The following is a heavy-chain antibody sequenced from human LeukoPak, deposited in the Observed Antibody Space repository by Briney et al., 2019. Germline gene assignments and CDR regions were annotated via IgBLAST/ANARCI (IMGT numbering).Heavy chain of an antibody. J-gene: IGHJ4*02. Sequence: ASVEVSCKASGYTFSSYYMHWVRQASGQGLEWMGIINPTGGGTNYAQKFQGRVTMTRDTSTSTVYMELSSLRSEDTAVYYCARVPGDGYNFSFDYWGQGTLVTVSS. D-gene: IGHD5-24*01. CDR2: INPTGGGT. CDR1: GYTFSSYY. V-gene: IGHV1-46*01. CDR3: ARVPGDGYNFSFDY.